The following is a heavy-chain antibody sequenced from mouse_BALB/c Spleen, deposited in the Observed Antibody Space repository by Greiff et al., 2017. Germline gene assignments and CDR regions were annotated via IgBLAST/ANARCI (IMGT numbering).Heavy chain of an antibody. J-gene: IGHJ3*01. D-gene: IGHD2-4*01. CDR3: ARGGGPHDYDVDWFAY. V-gene: IGHV5-6-5*01. CDR1: GFTFSSYA. Sequence: EVQVVESGGGLVKPGGSLKLSCAASGFTFSSYAMSWVRQTPEKRLEWVASISSGGSTYYPDSVKGRFTISRDNARNILYLQMSSLRSEDTAMYYCARGGGPHDYDVDWFAYWGQGTLVTVSA. CDR2: ISSGGST.